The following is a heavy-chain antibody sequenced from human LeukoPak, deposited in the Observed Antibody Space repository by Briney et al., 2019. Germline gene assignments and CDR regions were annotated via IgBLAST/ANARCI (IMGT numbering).Heavy chain of an antibody. V-gene: IGHV3-21*01. CDR1: GFSFITYN. CDR2: ISSTSSYI. D-gene: IGHD6-19*01. J-gene: IGHJ4*02. CDR3: ARKSSAVAGPFDY. Sequence: PGGSLRLSCAASGFSFITYNMNWVRQAPGKGLEWVSSISSTSSYIYYADSVKGRFTISRDNAKNSLYLQMNSLRAEDTAVYYCARKSSAVAGPFDYWGQGTLVTVSS.